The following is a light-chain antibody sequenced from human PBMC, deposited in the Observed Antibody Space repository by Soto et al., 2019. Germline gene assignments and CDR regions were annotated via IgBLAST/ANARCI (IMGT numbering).Light chain of an antibody. J-gene: IGKJ4*01. CDR1: QGITSY. CDR2: SAS. Sequence: IQLTQSPSSLSASVGDRVTITCRASQGITSYLAWYQQRPGKAPGLLIYSASTLQSGVPSRFSGSGYGTDFSLTISNQQPEDFATYYCQQLYSHPLTFGGGTKVDIK. V-gene: IGKV1-9*01. CDR3: QQLYSHPLT.